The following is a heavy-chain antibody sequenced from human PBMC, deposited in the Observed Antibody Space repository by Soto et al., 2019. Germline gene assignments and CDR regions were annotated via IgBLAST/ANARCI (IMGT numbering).Heavy chain of an antibody. CDR2: IIPICGTA. Sequence: QVQLVQSGAEVKKPGSSVKVSCKASGGTFSSYAISWVRQAPGQGLEWMGGIIPICGTANYAQKFQGRVTITADESTSTAYMELSSLSSEDTAVYYCVLSPNWNLNWFDPWGQGTLVTVSS. CDR3: VLSPNWNLNWFDP. D-gene: IGHD1-1*01. CDR1: GGTFSSYA. V-gene: IGHV1-69*01. J-gene: IGHJ5*02.